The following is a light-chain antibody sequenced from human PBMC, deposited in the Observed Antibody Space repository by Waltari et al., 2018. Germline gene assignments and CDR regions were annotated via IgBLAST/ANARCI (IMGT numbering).Light chain of an antibody. CDR3: SSYSSTNTVV. CDR2: DVT. Sequence: QSALTQPASVSGSPGQSVTISCTGTSSDVGGYNFVSWYQQHPGMAPKLMIYDVTHRPSRVSTRFSGSKSGDTSSLTISGLQAADEAEYYCSSYSSTNTVVFGGGTQLTV. J-gene: IGLJ3*02. V-gene: IGLV2-14*03. CDR1: SSDVGGYNF.